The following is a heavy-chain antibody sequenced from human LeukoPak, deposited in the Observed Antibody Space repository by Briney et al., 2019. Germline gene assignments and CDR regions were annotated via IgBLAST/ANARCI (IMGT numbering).Heavy chain of an antibody. Sequence: PSETPSLTCAVYDVSFSGYYWSWIRQPPGKGLEWIGEINHSGSTNYNPSLKSRVTISVDTSKDQFSLNLRSVTAADTAVYYCARVERIAAAYWGQGTLVTVSS. CDR1: DVSFSGYY. V-gene: IGHV4-34*01. J-gene: IGHJ4*02. CDR2: INHSGST. CDR3: ARVERIAAAY. D-gene: IGHD6-13*01.